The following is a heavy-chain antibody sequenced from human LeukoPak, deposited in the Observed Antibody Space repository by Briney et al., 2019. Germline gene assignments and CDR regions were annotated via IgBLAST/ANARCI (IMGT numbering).Heavy chain of an antibody. V-gene: IGHV4-30-2*01. J-gene: IGHJ5*02. CDR3: ARSSPNYYGSGVNWFDP. D-gene: IGHD3-10*01. CDR1: GGSISSGGYS. CDR2: IYHSGST. Sequence: PSQTLSLTCAVSGGSISSGGYSWSWIRQPPGKGLEWIGYIYHSGSTYYNPSLKSRVTISVDRSKNQFSLKLSSVTAADTAVYYCARSSPNYYGSGVNWFDPWGQGTLVTVSS.